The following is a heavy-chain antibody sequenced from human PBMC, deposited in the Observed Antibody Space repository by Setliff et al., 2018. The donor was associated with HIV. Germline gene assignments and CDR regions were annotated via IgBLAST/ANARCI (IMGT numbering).Heavy chain of an antibody. J-gene: IGHJ6*03. V-gene: IGHV1-2*02. D-gene: IGHD3-10*01. CDR1: GYTFSGYY. Sequence: ASVKVSCKASGYTFSGYYMHWVRHAPGQGLELMGWINPNIGATNYAQKFQGRVTMTRDTSINTAYMELSSLRSDDTAVYYCARDRMVRGESGLDDYYYYMDVWGKGTTVTVSS. CDR2: INPNIGAT. CDR3: ARDRMVRGESGLDDYYYYMDV.